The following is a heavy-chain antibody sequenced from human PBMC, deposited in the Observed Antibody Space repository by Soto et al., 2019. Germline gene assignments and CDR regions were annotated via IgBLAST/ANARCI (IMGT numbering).Heavy chain of an antibody. CDR2: INAGNGNT. J-gene: IGHJ4*02. CDR1: GYTFTSYA. CDR3: ARAIFIAPGLFDY. Sequence: ASVKVSCKASGYTFTSYAMHWVRQAPGQRLEWMGWINAGNGNTKYSQKFQGRVTITRDTSASTAYMELSSLRSEDTAVYYCARAIFIAPGLFDYWGQGTLVTVSS. V-gene: IGHV1-3*01. D-gene: IGHD6-13*01.